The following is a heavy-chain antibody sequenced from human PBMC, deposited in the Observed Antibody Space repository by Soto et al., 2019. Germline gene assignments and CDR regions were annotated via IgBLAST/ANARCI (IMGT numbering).Heavy chain of an antibody. CDR1: GGTFSSYT. CDR3: AIMTAVIGASDI. CDR2: IIPILGIA. D-gene: IGHD2-21*02. Sequence: QVQLVHSGAEVKKPGASVKVSCKASGGTFSSYTISWVRPAPGQGLEWMGRIIPILGIANYAQKFQGRVTITADKSTSTAYMELSSLRSEDTAVYYCAIMTAVIGASDIWGQGKMGTVAS. J-gene: IGHJ3*02. V-gene: IGHV1-69*02.